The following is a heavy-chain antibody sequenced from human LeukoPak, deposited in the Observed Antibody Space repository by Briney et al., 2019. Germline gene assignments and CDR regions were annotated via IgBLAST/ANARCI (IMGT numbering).Heavy chain of an antibody. Sequence: SETLSLTCTVSGGSISSYYWGWIRQPPGKGLEWIGNFYYSGSTHYNPSLKSRVTISVDTSNNQFSLKLNSVTAADTAVYYCAREGYREGGFDFRGQGTLVTVSS. CDR2: FYYSGST. CDR1: GGSISSYY. CDR3: AREGYREGGFDF. J-gene: IGHJ4*02. V-gene: IGHV4-39*07. D-gene: IGHD5-12*01.